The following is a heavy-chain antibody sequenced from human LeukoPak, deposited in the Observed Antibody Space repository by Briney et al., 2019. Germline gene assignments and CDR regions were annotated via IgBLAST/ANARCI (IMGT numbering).Heavy chain of an antibody. CDR1: GGSISSGDYY. CDR3: ARGHNWNYGGFDY. J-gene: IGHJ4*02. Sequence: SETLSLTCTVSGGSISSGDYYWSWIRQPPGKGLEWIGYIYYSGSTYYNPSLKSRVAISVDTSKNQFSLKLTSVTAADTAVYYCARGHNWNYGGFDYWGQGTLVTVSS. CDR2: IYYSGST. D-gene: IGHD1-7*01. V-gene: IGHV4-31*03.